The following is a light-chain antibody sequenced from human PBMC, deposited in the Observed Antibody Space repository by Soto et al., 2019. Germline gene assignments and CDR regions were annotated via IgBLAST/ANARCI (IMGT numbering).Light chain of an antibody. V-gene: IGKV3-15*01. J-gene: IGKJ1*01. CDR3: QQYGSSPGT. Sequence: EIVMTQSPATLSVSPGERATLSCRASQSVSSNLAWYQQKPGQAPRLLIYGASTRATGIPARFSGSGFGTDFTLTISGLETEDFAVYYCQQYGSSPGTFGQGTKVDIK. CDR1: QSVSSN. CDR2: GAS.